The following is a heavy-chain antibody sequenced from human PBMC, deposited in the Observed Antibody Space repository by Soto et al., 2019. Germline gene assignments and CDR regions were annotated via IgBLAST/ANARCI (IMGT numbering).Heavy chain of an antibody. J-gene: IGHJ3*01. D-gene: IGHD3-22*01. CDR1: GFTFTSSA. CDR2: IVVGSGNT. V-gene: IGHV1-58*01. CDR3: ATLPDYYDSSGYYYPP. Sequence: SVKVSCKASGFTFTSSAVQWVRQALGQRLEWIGWIVVGSGNTNYAQKFQERVTITRDMSTSTAYMELSSLRSEDTAVYYCATLPDYYDSSGYYYPPWGQGTMVTVSS.